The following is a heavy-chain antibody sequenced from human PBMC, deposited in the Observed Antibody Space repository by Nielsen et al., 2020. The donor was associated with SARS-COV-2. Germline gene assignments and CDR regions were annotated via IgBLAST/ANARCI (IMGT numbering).Heavy chain of an antibody. CDR3: ARDEVEEQFDYGMDV. Sequence: GESLKISCKGSGYTFTSYGISWVRQAPGQGLEWMGWISAYNGNTNYAQKLQGRVTMTTDTSTSTAYMELRSLRSDDTAVYYCARDEVEEQFDYGMDVWGQGTTVTVSS. D-gene: IGHD6-19*01. CDR1: GYTFTSYG. V-gene: IGHV1-18*01. CDR2: ISAYNGNT. J-gene: IGHJ6*02.